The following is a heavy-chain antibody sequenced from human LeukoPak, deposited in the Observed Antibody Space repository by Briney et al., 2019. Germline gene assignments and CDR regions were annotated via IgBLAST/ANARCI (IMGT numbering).Heavy chain of an antibody. CDR2: ISESGSGT. V-gene: IGHV3-23*01. CDR3: AKVGEAAAHNIDY. D-gene: IGHD6-13*01. CDR1: GFTFNTCA. J-gene: IGHJ4*02. Sequence: GGSLRLSCEASGFTFNTCAMSWVRQAPGKGLEWVSAISESGSGTYYADSVKGRFTISRDNSKNTLYLQMNSLRVDDTAVYYCAKVGEAAAHNIDYWGQGTLVTVSS.